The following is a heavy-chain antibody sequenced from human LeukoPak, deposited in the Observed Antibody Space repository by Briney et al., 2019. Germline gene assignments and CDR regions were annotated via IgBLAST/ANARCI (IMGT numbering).Heavy chain of an antibody. CDR3: ARVTGYMIEDYFDY. V-gene: IGHV3-30*04. Sequence: GGSLRLSCAASGFTFSSYAMHWVRQAPGKGLEWVAVISYDGSNKYYADSVKGRFTISRDNSKNTLYLQMNSLRAEDTAVYYCARVTGYMIEDYFDYWGQGTLVTVSS. J-gene: IGHJ4*02. CDR1: GFTFSSYA. CDR2: ISYDGSNK. D-gene: IGHD3-9*01.